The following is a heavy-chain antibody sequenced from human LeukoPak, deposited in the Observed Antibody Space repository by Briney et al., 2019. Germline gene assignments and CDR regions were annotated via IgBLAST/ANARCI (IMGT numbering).Heavy chain of an antibody. Sequence: SETLSLTCAVYGGSFSGYYWSWIRQPPGKGLEWIGEINHSGSTNYNPSLKSRVTMSVDTSKNQFSLKLSSVTAADTAVYYCARDRRYSSGYNWFDPWGQGTLVTVSS. D-gene: IGHD6-19*01. V-gene: IGHV4-34*01. J-gene: IGHJ5*02. CDR3: ARDRRYSSGYNWFDP. CDR2: INHSGST. CDR1: GGSFSGYY.